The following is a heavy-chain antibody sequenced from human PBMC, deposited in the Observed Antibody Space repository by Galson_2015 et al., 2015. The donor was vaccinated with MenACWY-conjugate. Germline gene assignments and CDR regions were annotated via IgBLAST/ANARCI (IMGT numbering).Heavy chain of an antibody. CDR1: GDIFSTYW. J-gene: IGHJ3*01. D-gene: IGHD2-21*01. CDR2: IYPGDTYI. CDR3: TRRLIANFRDAFDF. V-gene: IGHV5-51*01. Sequence: QSGAEETKPGESLTISCQGSGDIFSTYWLAWVRQMPGKGLEWMGMIYPGDTYIIDNSSVDGQVTVSVDKSISTAYLRWSSLKASDTAMYYCTRRLIANFRDAFDFWGQGTMVTVSS.